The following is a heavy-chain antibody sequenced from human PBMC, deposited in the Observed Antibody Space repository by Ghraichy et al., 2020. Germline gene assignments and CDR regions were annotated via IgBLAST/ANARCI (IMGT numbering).Heavy chain of an antibody. J-gene: IGHJ4*02. CDR1: GFTVSETF. CDR2: IYSGGTP. Sequence: GGSLRLSCAASGFTVSETFMTWVRQAPGKGLEWVSVIYSGGTPHYVDSVKGRFTISRQRSDNTLFLQMNNLGPEDTAIYYCARGYSVGYYYFDYWGRGILVTVSS. V-gene: IGHV3-53*04. CDR3: ARGYSVGYYYFDY. D-gene: IGHD5/OR15-5a*01.